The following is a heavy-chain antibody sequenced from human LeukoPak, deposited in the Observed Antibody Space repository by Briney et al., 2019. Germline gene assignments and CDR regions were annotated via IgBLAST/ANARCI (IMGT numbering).Heavy chain of an antibody. CDR2: IWHDGSNK. V-gene: IGHV3-33*01. CDR3: ATFHTALGGATVSTFDY. D-gene: IGHD3-16*01. Sequence: PGRSLRLSCAASGFTFSSYGMHWVRQAPGKGLEWVAVIWHDGSNKYYADSVKGRFTISRDNSKNTLHLQMNSLRAEDTAVYYCATFHTALGGATVSTFDYWGQGTLVTVSS. J-gene: IGHJ4*02. CDR1: GFTFSSYG.